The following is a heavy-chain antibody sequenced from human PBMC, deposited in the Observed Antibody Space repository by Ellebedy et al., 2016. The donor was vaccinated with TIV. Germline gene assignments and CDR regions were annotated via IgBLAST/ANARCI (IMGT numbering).Heavy chain of an antibody. CDR3: AHRQTMYGDYSRSPVFDY. CDR2: IYWNDDK. CDR1: GFSLSTSGVG. Sequence: SGPTLVXPTQPLTLTCTFSGFSLSTSGVGVGWIRQPPGKALEWLALIYWNDDKRYSPSLKSRLTITKDTSKNQVVLTMTNMDPVDTATYYCAHRQTMYGDYSRSPVFDYWGQGTLVTVSS. V-gene: IGHV2-5*01. D-gene: IGHD4-17*01. J-gene: IGHJ4*02.